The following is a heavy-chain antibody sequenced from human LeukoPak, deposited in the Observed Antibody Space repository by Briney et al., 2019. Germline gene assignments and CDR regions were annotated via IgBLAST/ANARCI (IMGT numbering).Heavy chain of an antibody. V-gene: IGHV3-21*01. D-gene: IGHD3-22*01. Sequence: GGSLRLSCAASGFTFSDYSMNWVRQAPGKGLEWVSSISTTSSYIYYADSVKGRFTISRDNAKNSLYLQMNSLRADDTAVYFCARDIYDDSGYFRRGLDYWGQGILATVSS. CDR1: GFTFSDYS. CDR3: ARDIYDDSGYFRRGLDY. CDR2: ISTTSSYI. J-gene: IGHJ4*02.